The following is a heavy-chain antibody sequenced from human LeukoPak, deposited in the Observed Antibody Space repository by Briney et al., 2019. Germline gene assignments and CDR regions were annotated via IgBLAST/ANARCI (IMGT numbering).Heavy chain of an antibody. V-gene: IGHV3-23*01. J-gene: IGHJ4*02. CDR3: ATKLGSGYDYVY. D-gene: IGHD5-12*01. CDR1: GFTFSNYA. CDR2: ISGSGGST. Sequence: GGSLRLSCAACGFTFSNYAMSWARQGPGKGLEWVSAISGSGGSTFYAGSVKGRFTISRDNSKNTLSLQMTSLRAEDTAVYYCATKLGSGYDYVYWGQGTLVTVPS.